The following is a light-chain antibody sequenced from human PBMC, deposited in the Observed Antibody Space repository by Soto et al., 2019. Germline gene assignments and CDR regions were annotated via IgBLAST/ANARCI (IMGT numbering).Light chain of an antibody. CDR3: QQVGGSSRT. J-gene: IGKJ1*01. V-gene: IGKV3-20*01. Sequence: EIVLTQSPGTLSLSPGERATLSCRASQGVSSTYLAWYQQKPGQAPRLLIYGASFRATGIPDRFSGSGSGQDFTLTTSILEPKDFAVYYCQQVGGSSRTFGQGTKVEIK. CDR2: GAS. CDR1: QGVSSTY.